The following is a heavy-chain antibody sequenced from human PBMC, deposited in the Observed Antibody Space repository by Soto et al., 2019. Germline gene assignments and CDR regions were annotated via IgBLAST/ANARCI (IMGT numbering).Heavy chain of an antibody. CDR2: MNPNSGNT. CDR3: ARVRDIAVAGTDWFDP. D-gene: IGHD6-19*01. J-gene: IGHJ5*02. V-gene: IGHV1-8*01. Sequence: ASVKVSCKASGYTFTSYDINWVRQATGQGLEWMGWMNPNSGNTGYAQKFQGRVTMTRNTSISTAYMELSSLRSEDAAVYYCARVRDIAVAGTDWFDPWGQGTLVTVSS. CDR1: GYTFTSYD.